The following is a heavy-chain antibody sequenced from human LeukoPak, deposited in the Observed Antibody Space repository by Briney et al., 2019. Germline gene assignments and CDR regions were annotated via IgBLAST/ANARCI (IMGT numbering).Heavy chain of an antibody. CDR3: ASQHTREGVIY. V-gene: IGHV1-69*04. D-gene: IGHD3-10*01. CDR2: IIPILGIA. J-gene: IGHJ4*02. Sequence: SVKVSCKASGGTFSSYAISWVRQAPGQGLEWMGRIIPILGIANYAQKFQGRVTITADKSTSTAYMELSGLRSEDTAVYYCASQHTREGVIYWGQGTLVTVSS. CDR1: GGTFSSYA.